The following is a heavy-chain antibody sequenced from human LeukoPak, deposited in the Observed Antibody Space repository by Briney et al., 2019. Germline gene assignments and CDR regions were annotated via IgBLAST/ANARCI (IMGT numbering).Heavy chain of an antibody. Sequence: ASVKVSCKASGGTFSSYAISWVRQAPGQGLEWMGGIIPIFGTANYAQKFQGRVTITADESTSTAYMELSSLRSEDTAVYYCAREKKGSSWTPREPSNWFDPWGQGTLVTVSS. CDR1: GGTFSSYA. D-gene: IGHD6-13*01. V-gene: IGHV1-69*13. CDR3: AREKKGSSWTPREPSNWFDP. CDR2: IIPIFGTA. J-gene: IGHJ5*02.